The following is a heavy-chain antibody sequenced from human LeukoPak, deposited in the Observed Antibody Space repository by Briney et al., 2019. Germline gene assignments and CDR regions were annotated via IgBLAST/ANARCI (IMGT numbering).Heavy chain of an antibody. CDR2: ISSSSSYI. CDR1: GFTFSSYS. V-gene: IGHV3-21*01. D-gene: IGHD2-2*01. CDR3: ASTRYLYCSSTSCYSRTPPFDY. J-gene: IGHJ4*02. Sequence: GGSLRLSCAASGFTFSSYSMNWVRQAPGKGLEWVSSISSSSSYIYYADSVKGRFTISRDNAKNSLYLQMNSLRAEDTAVYYCASTRYLYCSSTSCYSRTPPFDYWGQGTLVTVSS.